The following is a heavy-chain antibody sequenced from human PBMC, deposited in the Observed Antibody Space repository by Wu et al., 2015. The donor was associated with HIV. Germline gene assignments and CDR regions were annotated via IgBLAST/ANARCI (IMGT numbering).Heavy chain of an antibody. Sequence: QVQLVQSGAEVKKPGSSVKVSCKASGGTFSSYAISWVRQAPGQGLEWMGRIIPIFGTANYAQKFQGRVTITADESTSTAYMELSSLRSEDTAVYYCASLTPHYDILTGYSYDAFDIWGQGTMVTVSS. D-gene: IGHD3-9*01. CDR3: ASLTPHYDILTGYSYDAFDI. CDR1: GGTFSSYA. V-gene: IGHV1-69*13. CDR2: IIPIFGTA. J-gene: IGHJ3*02.